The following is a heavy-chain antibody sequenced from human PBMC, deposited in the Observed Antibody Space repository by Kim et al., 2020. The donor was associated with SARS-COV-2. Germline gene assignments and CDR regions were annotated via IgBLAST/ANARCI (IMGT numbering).Heavy chain of an antibody. CDR2: ISGSGGST. D-gene: IGHD3-3*01. CDR3: AKIDDFWSGYGYYYGMDV. J-gene: IGHJ6*02. CDR1: GFTFSSYA. V-gene: IGHV3-23*01. Sequence: GGSLRLSCAASGFTFSSYAMSWVRQAPGKGLEWVSAISGSGGSTYYADSVKGRFTISRDNSKNTLYLQMNSLRAEDTAVYYCAKIDDFWSGYGYYYGMDVWGQGTTVTVSS.